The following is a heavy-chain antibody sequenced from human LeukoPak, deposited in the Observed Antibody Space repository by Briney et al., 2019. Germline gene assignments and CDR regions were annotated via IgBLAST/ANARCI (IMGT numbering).Heavy chain of an antibody. V-gene: IGHV1-69*05. J-gene: IGHJ4*02. CDR2: IIPIFGTA. CDR1: GGTFSSYA. CDR3: AADDQQLIL. D-gene: IGHD3-16*01. Sequence: ASVKVSCKASGGTFSSYAISWVRQAPGQGLEWMGGIIPIFGTANYAQKFQERVTFTRDMSTSTAYMELRSLRSDDTAVYYCAADDQQLILWGQGTLVTVSS.